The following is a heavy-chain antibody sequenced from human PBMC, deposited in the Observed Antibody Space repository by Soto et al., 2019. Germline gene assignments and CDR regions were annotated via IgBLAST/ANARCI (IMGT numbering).Heavy chain of an antibody. J-gene: IGHJ6*02. D-gene: IGHD6-19*01. CDR1: GLTVRSNY. Sequence: EVQLVETGGGLIQPGGSLRLSCAASGLTVRSNYMSWVRQAPGKGLEWVSLIFSGGSTYYADSVKGRFTISRDNSKNLVYLQMNILRAEDTAVYYCAGEVGSGGWYYYYFGMDACGQGTTVTVSS. CDR3: AGEVGSGGWYYYYFGMDA. CDR2: IFSGGST. V-gene: IGHV3-53*02.